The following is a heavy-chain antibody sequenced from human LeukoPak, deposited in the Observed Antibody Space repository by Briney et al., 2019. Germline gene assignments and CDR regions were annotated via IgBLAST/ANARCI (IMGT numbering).Heavy chain of an antibody. J-gene: IGHJ4*02. Sequence: GGSLRLSCAASGFTFSNYWMSWVRQAPGKGLGWVANIKGDGSDKEYVDSVKGRFTISRDNAKNSVYLQMNSLRAEDTAVYYCARDLDWGRLDYWGQGTLVTVSS. CDR2: IKGDGSDK. D-gene: IGHD3-9*01. V-gene: IGHV3-7*01. CDR3: ARDLDWGRLDY. CDR1: GFTFSNYW.